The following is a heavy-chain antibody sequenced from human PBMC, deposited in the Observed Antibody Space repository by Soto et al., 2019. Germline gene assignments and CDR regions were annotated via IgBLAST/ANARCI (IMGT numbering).Heavy chain of an antibody. CDR3: ALRSMAVVPEY. D-gene: IGHD3-22*01. CDR2: LYYGRSA. J-gene: IGHJ4*02. CDR1: GDSISRYD. Sequence: PSETLSLNCAVSGDSISRYDCMLIRQPSRKGLESIGYLYYGRSADYNPSLKSRVTLSVDTSMNQFSLTLSSMTAADTAVYYCALRSMAVVPEYWGQGTLLTVSS. V-gene: IGHV4-59*01.